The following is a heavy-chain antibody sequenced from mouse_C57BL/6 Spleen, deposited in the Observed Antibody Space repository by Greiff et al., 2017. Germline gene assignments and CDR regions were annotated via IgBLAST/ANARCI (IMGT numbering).Heavy chain of an antibody. CDR3: ARKGDGYFAY. D-gene: IGHD2-3*01. Sequence: ESGPGLVKPSQSLSLTCSVTGYSITSGYYWNWIRQFPGNKLEWMGYISYDGSNNYNPSLKNRNSISRDTSNNQFFLKLNSGTTEDTATYYCARKGDGYFAYWGQGTLVTVSA. CDR2: ISYDGSN. J-gene: IGHJ3*01. CDR1: GYSITSGYY. V-gene: IGHV3-6*01.